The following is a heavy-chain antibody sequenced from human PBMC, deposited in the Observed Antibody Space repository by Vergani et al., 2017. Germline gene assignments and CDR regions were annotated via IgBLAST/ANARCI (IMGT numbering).Heavy chain of an antibody. CDR2: IYYSGST. V-gene: IGHV4-30-4*01. CDR3: ARAETYYYDSSGYYYFDY. D-gene: IGHD3-22*01. Sequence: QVQLQESGPGLVKPSQTLSLTCTVSGGSISSGDYYWSWIRQPPGKGLEWIGYIYYSGSTYYNPSLKSRVTIPVETSKNQFSLKLSAVTAADTAVYYCARAETYYYDSSGYYYFDYWGQGTLVTVSS. J-gene: IGHJ4*02. CDR1: GGSISSGDYY.